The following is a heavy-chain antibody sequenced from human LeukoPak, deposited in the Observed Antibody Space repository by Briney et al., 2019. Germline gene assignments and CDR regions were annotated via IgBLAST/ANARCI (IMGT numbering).Heavy chain of an antibody. CDR3: AKGGSSGYYDYY. J-gene: IGHJ4*02. Sequence: GGSLRLSCAASGFTFSTYGMHWVRQAPGKGLEGVAIIWNDGSNKYYVDSVKGRFTISRDNSKNTMSLQMNSLRAEDTPVYYCAKGGSSGYYDYYWGQGILVTVSS. CDR2: IWNDGSNK. D-gene: IGHD3-22*01. CDR1: GFTFSTYG. V-gene: IGHV3-33*06.